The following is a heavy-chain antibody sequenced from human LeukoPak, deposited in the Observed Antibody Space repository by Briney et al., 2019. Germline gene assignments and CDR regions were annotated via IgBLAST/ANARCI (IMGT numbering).Heavy chain of an antibody. Sequence: SETLSLTCTFSGGSISRYYWSWIRQPPAKGLEGIGFIYYSGSTNYNPSLKSRVTISVDTSKNQFSLKLSSVTAADTAVYYCARERGRSYGSVPYYYYYMDVWGKGTTVTVSS. CDR2: IYYSGST. J-gene: IGHJ6*03. V-gene: IGHV4-59*01. D-gene: IGHD5-18*01. CDR1: GGSISRYY. CDR3: ARERGRSYGSVPYYYYYMDV.